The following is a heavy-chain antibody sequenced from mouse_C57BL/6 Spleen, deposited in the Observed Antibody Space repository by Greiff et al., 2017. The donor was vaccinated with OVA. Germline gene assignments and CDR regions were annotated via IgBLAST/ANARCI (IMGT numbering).Heavy chain of an antibody. Sequence: VQLQQSGAELARPGASVKMSCKASGYTFTSYTMHWVKQRPGQGLEWIGYINPSSGYTKYNQKFKDKATLTADKSSSTADMQLSSLTSEDSAVYYCARFQLGHCDYWGQGTTLTVSA. CDR3: ARFQLGHCDY. V-gene: IGHV1-4*01. CDR2: INPSSGYT. J-gene: IGHJ2*01. D-gene: IGHD4-1*02. CDR1: GYTFTSYT.